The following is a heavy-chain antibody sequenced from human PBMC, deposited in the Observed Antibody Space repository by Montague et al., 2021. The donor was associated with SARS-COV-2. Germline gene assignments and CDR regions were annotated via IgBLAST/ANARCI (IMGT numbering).Heavy chain of an antibody. J-gene: IGHJ6*02. CDR1: GFTFSSYW. V-gene: IGHV3-74*01. CDR3: ARDLHHFYDYIWGSYRPHYYYGMDV. CDR2: INSDGSST. D-gene: IGHD3-16*02. Sequence: SLRPSCAASGFTFSSYWMHWVRQAPGKGLVWVSRINSDGSSTSYADSVKGRFTISRDNAKNTLYLQMNSLRAEDTAVYYCARDLHHFYDYIWGSYRPHYYYGMDVWGQGATVTVSS.